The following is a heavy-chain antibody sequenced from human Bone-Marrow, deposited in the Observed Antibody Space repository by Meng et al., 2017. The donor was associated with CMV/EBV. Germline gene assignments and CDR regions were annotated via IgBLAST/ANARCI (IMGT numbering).Heavy chain of an antibody. J-gene: IGHJ4*02. V-gene: IGHV4-34*01. CDR3: APGFRSWSGSYSS. D-gene: IGHD1-26*01. CDR2: ITHSGST. CDR1: GGPFSGY. Sequence: QVHLQQWGAGLLKPSETLSLTCGVCGGPFSGYWSWVRQPPGKGLEWIGEITHSGSTNYNVSLKSRVTISIDTFKNQFSLKLSSVTATDTAVYYCAPGFRSWSGSYSSWGQGTLVTVSS.